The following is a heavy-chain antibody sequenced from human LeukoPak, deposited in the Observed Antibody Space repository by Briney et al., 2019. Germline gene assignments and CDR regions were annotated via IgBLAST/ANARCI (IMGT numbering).Heavy chain of an antibody. V-gene: IGHV4-61*10. D-gene: IGHD1-14*01. CDR1: GGSISSGHYY. CDR3: ASLGLDLRYYYFDY. CDR2: IYYSGST. J-gene: IGHJ4*02. Sequence: SETLSLTCTVSGGSISSGHYYWTWIRQPAGKGLEGIGYIYYSGSTNYNPSLKSRVTISVDTSKNQFSLKLSSVTAADTAVYYCASLGLDLRYYYFDYWGQGTLVTVSS.